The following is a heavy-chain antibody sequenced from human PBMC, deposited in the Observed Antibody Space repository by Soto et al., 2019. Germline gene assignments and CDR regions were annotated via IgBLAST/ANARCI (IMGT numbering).Heavy chain of an antibody. D-gene: IGHD6-13*01. CDR3: ARAAGVAAAGFYYYYGMDV. Sequence: QVQLQESGPGLVKPSGTLSLTCAVSGGSISSSNWWSWVRQPRGKGLEWIGEIYHSGSTNYNPSLKRRVTISVDQSTNQFSLKLSSVTAADTAVYYCARAAGVAAAGFYYYYGMDVWGQGTTVTVSS. J-gene: IGHJ6*02. V-gene: IGHV4-4*02. CDR1: GGSISSSNW. CDR2: IYHSGST.